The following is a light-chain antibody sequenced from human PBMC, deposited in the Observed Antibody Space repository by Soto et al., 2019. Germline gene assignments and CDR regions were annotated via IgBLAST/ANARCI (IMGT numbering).Light chain of an antibody. CDR1: QTVIRY. CDR2: AVS. CDR3: QQSYSTLFT. Sequence: IPMTQFPSSLSASVGDRVTITCRAGQTVIRYLDWYQQKPGRAPNLLIYAVSNLQSGVPSRFSGSGSGTEFTITISDLQPEDFATYYCQQSYSTLFTFGPGTKVEIK. J-gene: IGKJ3*01. V-gene: IGKV1-39*01.